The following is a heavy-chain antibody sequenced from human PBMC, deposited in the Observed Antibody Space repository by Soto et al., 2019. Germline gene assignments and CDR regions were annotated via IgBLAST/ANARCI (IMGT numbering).Heavy chain of an antibody. V-gene: IGHV1-8*01. CDR1: GYTLTGKV. J-gene: IGHJ5*02. D-gene: IGHD2-21*01. Sequence: AAVKASCKDSGYTLTGKVINWVGPPTGQGLEWMGWMNPNSGNTGYAQKFQGRVTMTRNTSISTAYMELSSLRSEDTAVYYCARGLGIGSNWFDPWGQGTLVTVSS. CDR2: MNPNSGNT. CDR3: ARGLGIGSNWFDP.